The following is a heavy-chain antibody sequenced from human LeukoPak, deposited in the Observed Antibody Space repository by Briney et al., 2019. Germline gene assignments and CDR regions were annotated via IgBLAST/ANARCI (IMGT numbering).Heavy chain of an antibody. Sequence: SETLSLTCTVSGGSISSSSYYWGWIRQPPGKGLEWIGSIYYSGSTYYNPSLKSRVTISVDTSKNQFSLKLSSVTAADTAVYYCARESVLRYFDWLIDYWGQGTLVTVSS. D-gene: IGHD3-9*01. V-gene: IGHV4-39*07. J-gene: IGHJ4*02. CDR1: GGSISSSSYY. CDR2: IYYSGST. CDR3: ARESVLRYFDWLIDY.